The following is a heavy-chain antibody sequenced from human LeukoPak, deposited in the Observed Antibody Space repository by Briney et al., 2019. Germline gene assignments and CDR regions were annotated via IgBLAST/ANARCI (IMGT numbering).Heavy chain of an antibody. V-gene: IGHV4-38-2*01. CDR1: GYSISGGYY. Sequence: SETLSLTCAVSGYSISGGYYWGWIRQPPGRGLEWIGNIFHSGISHYNPSLSSRLTMSVDTSKNQFSLNLRSVTAADTAVYYCVRTTYYYDTSGHLGFDHWGQGTLVTVSS. J-gene: IGHJ4*02. D-gene: IGHD3-22*01. CDR3: VRTTYYYDTSGHLGFDH. CDR2: IFHSGIS.